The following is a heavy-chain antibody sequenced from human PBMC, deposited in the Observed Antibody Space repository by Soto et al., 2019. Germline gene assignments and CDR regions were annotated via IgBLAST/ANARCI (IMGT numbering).Heavy chain of an antibody. Sequence: SGFTFSSYAMSWVRQAPGKGLEWVSAISGSGGSTYYADSVKGRFTISRDNSKNTLYLQMNSLRAEDTAVYYCAKSPLHYDILTGYYLRAYYYYGMDVWGQGTTVTVSS. CDR1: GFTFSSYA. CDR3: AKSPLHYDILTGYYLRAYYYYGMDV. V-gene: IGHV3-23*01. D-gene: IGHD3-9*01. CDR2: ISGSGGST. J-gene: IGHJ6*02.